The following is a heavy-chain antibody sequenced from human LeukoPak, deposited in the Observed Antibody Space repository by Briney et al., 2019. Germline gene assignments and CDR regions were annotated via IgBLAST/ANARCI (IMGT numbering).Heavy chain of an antibody. V-gene: IGHV6-1*01. CDR2: TYYRFKWYN. CDR3: VGEVTNTGDY. D-gene: IGHD2-21*02. Sequence: PSQTLSLTCALSGDSLSSSSATWNWVRQSPSRGLEWLGRTYYRFKWYNDYAESVKSRITINPDTSKNHFSLQLNSVTPEDTAVYYCVGEVTNTGDYWGQGTLVTVSS. J-gene: IGHJ4*02. CDR1: GDSLSSSSAT.